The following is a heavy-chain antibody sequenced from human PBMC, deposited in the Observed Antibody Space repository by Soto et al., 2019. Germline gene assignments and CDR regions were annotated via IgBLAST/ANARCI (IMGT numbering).Heavy chain of an antibody. Sequence: GGSLRLSCAASGFTFSSYAMSWARQAPGKGLEWVANIRDGGSEKYYVDSVKGRFTISRDNAKNTLYLQMNSLRAEDTAVYYCARDGHDFWRAADYYGMDVWGQGTTVTVSS. CDR3: ARDGHDFWRAADYYGMDV. V-gene: IGHV3-7*03. CDR1: GFTFSSYA. CDR2: IRDGGSEK. D-gene: IGHD3-3*01. J-gene: IGHJ6*02.